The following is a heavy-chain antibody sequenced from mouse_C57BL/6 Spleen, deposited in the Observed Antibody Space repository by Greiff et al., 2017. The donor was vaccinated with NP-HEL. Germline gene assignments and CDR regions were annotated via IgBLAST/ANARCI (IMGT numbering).Heavy chain of an antibody. CDR3: ASLSYYSNRKGFAY. J-gene: IGHJ3*01. CDR1: GFSLTSYG. CDR2: IWGVGST. V-gene: IGHV2-6*01. Sequence: VQLKESGPGLVAPSQSLSITCTVSGFSLTSYGVDWVRQSPGKGLEWLGVIWGVGSTNYNSALKSRLSISKDNSKSQVFLKMNSLHTDDTAMYYCASLSYYSNRKGFAYWGQGTLVTVSA. D-gene: IGHD2-5*01.